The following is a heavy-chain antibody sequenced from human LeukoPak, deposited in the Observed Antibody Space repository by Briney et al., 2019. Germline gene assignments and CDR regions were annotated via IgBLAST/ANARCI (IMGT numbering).Heavy chain of an antibody. V-gene: IGHV3-15*01. CDR1: GFTFSSYA. Sequence: GGSLRLSCAASGFTFSSYAMSWVRQAPGKGLEWIGRIRLRTDGGTTEYAAAVKGRFTISRDDSQNTLYMQMNSLKTEDTALYYCTTGPGEHSDLWGQGTLVTVSS. CDR2: IRLRTDGGTT. CDR3: TTGPGEHSDL. J-gene: IGHJ5*02. D-gene: IGHD4-17*01.